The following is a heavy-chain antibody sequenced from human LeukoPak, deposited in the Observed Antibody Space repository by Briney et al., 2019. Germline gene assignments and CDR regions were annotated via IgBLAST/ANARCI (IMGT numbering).Heavy chain of an antibody. CDR3: VRGVYAFDI. CDR1: GFTFSSYW. V-gene: IGHV3-7*01. Sequence: GGSLTLSCAASGFTFSSYWVTWVRQAPGKGLEWVTYMKEDGSEIYYLDSVKGRFTISRDNAKNSLYLQMNSLRAEDTAVYYCVRGVYAFDIWGQGTKVTVSS. J-gene: IGHJ3*02. CDR2: MKEDGSEI.